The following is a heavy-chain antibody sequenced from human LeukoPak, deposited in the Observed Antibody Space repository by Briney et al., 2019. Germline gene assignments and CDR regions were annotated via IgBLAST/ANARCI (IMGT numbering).Heavy chain of an antibody. CDR3: ARGGKSSSWYRSNWFDP. Sequence: SETLSLTCAVYGGSFSGYYWSWIRQPPGKGLEWIGEINHSGSTNYNPSLKSRVTISVDTSKNQFSLKLSSVTAADTAVYYCARGGKSSSWYRSNWFDPWGQGTLVTVSS. CDR1: GGSFSGYY. D-gene: IGHD6-13*01. CDR2: INHSGST. V-gene: IGHV4-34*01. J-gene: IGHJ5*02.